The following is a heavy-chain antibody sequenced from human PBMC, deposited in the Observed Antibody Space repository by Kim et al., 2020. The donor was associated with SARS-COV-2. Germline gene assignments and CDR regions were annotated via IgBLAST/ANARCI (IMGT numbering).Heavy chain of an antibody. CDR2: TYYRSKWYN. CDR3: ASMRYSSSWYPYGMDV. Sequence: SQTLSLTCAISGDSVSSNSAAWNWIRQSPSRGLEWLGRTYYRSKWYNDYAVSVKSRITINPDTSKNQFSLQLNSVTPEDTAVYYCASMRYSSSWYPYGMDVWGQGTTVTVSS. V-gene: IGHV6-1*01. J-gene: IGHJ6*02. D-gene: IGHD6-13*01. CDR1: GDSVSSNSAA.